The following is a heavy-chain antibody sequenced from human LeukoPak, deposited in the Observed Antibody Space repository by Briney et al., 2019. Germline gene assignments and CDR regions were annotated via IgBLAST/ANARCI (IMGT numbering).Heavy chain of an antibody. Sequence: GGSLRLSCAASRFTFSNYAMSWVRQAPGKGLEWVSAISGSGGITYYADSVKGRFTISRDNSKNTLYLRMNSLRAEDTAAYYCAKEGYSSSWNADFDYWGQGTLVIVSS. V-gene: IGHV3-23*01. CDR2: ISGSGGIT. CDR1: RFTFSNYA. D-gene: IGHD6-13*01. J-gene: IGHJ4*02. CDR3: AKEGYSSSWNADFDY.